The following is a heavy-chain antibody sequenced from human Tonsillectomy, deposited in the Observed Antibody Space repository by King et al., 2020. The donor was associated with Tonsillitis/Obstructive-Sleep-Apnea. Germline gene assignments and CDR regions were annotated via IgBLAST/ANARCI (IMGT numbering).Heavy chain of an antibody. CDR2: IYYSGST. CDR3: AGEIQGDGGGRLGFDY. CDR1: GGSISSGGYY. D-gene: IGHD7-27*01. J-gene: IGHJ4*02. V-gene: IGHV4-31*03. Sequence: VQLQESGPGLVNPSQTLSLTCTVSGGSISSGGYYWRWIRQHPGKGLEWIGYIYYSGSTYYNPSLKSRVTISVDTPTHQFSLKLSSVTAADTAVYYCAGEIQGDGGGRLGFDYWGQGTLVTVSS.